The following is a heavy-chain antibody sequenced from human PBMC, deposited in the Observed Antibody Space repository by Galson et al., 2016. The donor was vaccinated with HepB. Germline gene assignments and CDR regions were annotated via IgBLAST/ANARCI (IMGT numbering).Heavy chain of an antibody. CDR2: ISSRDSRT. J-gene: IGHJ2*01. CDR1: GFTVSNYT. D-gene: IGHD1-1*01. CDR3: AKEVTTGGYFDL. Sequence: SLRLSCAASGFTVSNYTMNWIRQAPGKGLEWISYISSRDSRTYHVDSVKGRFTISRDNAKNSLFLQMSSLRVEDTAVYYCAKEVTTGGYFDLWGRGTLVTVSS. V-gene: IGHV3-48*03.